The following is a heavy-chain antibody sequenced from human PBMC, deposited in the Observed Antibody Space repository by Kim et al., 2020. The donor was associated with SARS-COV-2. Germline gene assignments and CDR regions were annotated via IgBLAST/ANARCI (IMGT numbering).Heavy chain of an antibody. V-gene: IGHV1-18*01. D-gene: IGHD3-10*01. Sequence: ASVKVSCKASGYTFTSYGISWVRQAPGQGLEWMGWISAYNGNTNYAQKLQGRVTMTTDTSTSTAYMELRSLRSDDTAVYYCARATSYYGSPKGDSNYYYYGMDVWGQGTTVTVSS. J-gene: IGHJ6*02. CDR1: GYTFTSYG. CDR3: ARATSYYGSPKGDSNYYYYGMDV. CDR2: ISAYNGNT.